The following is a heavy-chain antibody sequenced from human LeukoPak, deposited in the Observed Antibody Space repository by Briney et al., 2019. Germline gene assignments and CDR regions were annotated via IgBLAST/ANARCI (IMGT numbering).Heavy chain of an antibody. V-gene: IGHV4-59*08. CDR3: ARHGPDVTGRYHFHS. Sequence: SETLSLTCTVSGGSISSYYWSWIRQPPGKGLEWIGYISYSGTTNYNPSLKSRVTISVDTSKNLFSLRLTSVTAADTAVYYCARHGPDVTGRYHFHSWGQGTLVTVSS. CDR1: GGSISSYY. D-gene: IGHD1-20*01. J-gene: IGHJ4*02. CDR2: ISYSGTT.